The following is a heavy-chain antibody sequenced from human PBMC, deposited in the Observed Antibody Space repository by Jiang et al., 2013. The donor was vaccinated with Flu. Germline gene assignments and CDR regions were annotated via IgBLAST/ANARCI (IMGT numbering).Heavy chain of an antibody. CDR1: GGSISSSSYY. D-gene: IGHD2-2*03. V-gene: IGHV4-39*01. CDR2: IYYSGST. J-gene: IGHJ6*02. CDR3: ARLDNGYYYYGMDV. Sequence: PGLVKPSETLSLTCTVSGGSISSSSYYWGWIRQPPGKGLEWIGSIYYSGSTYYNPSLKSRVTISVDTSKNQFSLKLSSVTAADTAVYYCARLDNGYYYYGMDVWGQGTTVTVSS.